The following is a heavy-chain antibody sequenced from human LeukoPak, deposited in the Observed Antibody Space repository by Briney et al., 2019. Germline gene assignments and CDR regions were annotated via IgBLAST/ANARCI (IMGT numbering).Heavy chain of an antibody. D-gene: IGHD4-23*01. J-gene: IGHJ4*02. Sequence: GASVKLSCKASEYTFTSYAISWVRQAHGQGLKWMKWNSAYNANTNYAQKLQRRVTMTTDTSTSTAYMELRSLRSDDTAVYYCARDADGGPEGYFDYWGQGTLVTVSS. CDR2: NSAYNANT. V-gene: IGHV1-18*01. CDR1: EYTFTSYA. CDR3: ARDADGGPEGYFDY.